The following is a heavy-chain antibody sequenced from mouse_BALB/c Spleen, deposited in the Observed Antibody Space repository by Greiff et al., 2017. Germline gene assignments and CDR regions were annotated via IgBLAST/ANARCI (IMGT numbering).Heavy chain of an antibody. V-gene: IGHV3-6*02. D-gene: IGHD2-10*02. CDR3: ARREEYGNYERFAY. Sequence: EVQLVESGPGLVKPSQSLSLTCSVTGYSITSGYYWNWIRQFPGNKLEWMGYISYDGSNNYNPSLKNRISITRDTSKNQFFLKLNSVTTEDTATYYCARREEYGNYERFAYWGQGTLVTVSA. CDR1: GYSITSGYY. J-gene: IGHJ3*01. CDR2: ISYDGSN.